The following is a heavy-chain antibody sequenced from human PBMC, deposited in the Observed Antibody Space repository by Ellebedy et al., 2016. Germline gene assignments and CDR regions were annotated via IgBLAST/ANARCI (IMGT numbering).Heavy chain of an antibody. V-gene: IGHV3-48*04. J-gene: IGHJ2*01. CDR2: ISSSSSTI. Sequence: GESLKISXAASGFTFDDYGMSWVRQAPGKGLEWVSSISSSSSTIYYADSVKGRFTISRDNAKNSLYLQMNSLRAEDTAVYYCARDPADHLWYFDLWGRGTLVTVSS. CDR3: ARDPADHLWYFDL. D-gene: IGHD1-14*01. CDR1: GFTFDDYG.